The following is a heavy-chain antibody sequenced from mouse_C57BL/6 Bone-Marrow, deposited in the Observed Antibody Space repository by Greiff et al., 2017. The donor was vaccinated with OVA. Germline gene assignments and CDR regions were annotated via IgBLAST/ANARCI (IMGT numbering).Heavy chain of an antibody. CDR3: ARQLRLGYYFDD. J-gene: IGHJ2*01. CDR1: GYTFTSYG. CDR2: IYPRSGNT. V-gene: IGHV1-81*01. Sequence: LVESGAELARPGASVKLSCKASGYTFTSYGISWVKQRTGQGLEWIGEIYPRSGNTYYNEKFKGQATLTADKSSSTAYMELRSLTSEDSAVYFCARQLRLGYYFDDWGQGTTLTVSS. D-gene: IGHD3-2*02.